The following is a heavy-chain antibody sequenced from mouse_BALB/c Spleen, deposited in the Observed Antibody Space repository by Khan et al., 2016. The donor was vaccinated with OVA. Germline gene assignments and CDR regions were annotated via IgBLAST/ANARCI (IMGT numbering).Heavy chain of an antibody. J-gene: IGHJ3*01. CDR1: GYTFTSYW. CDR2: IDPSDSET. V-gene: IGHV1-61*01. CDR3: ERREKYGYDPSWFAY. Sequence: QVQLQQPGAELVRPGASVKLSCKASGYTFTSYWMNWVKQRPGHGLEWIGRIDPSDSETHYNQMFKDKATLTVDKSSSTAYIQLSSLTSEDSAVYYCERREKYGYDPSWFAYWGQGTLVTVSA. D-gene: IGHD2-2*01.